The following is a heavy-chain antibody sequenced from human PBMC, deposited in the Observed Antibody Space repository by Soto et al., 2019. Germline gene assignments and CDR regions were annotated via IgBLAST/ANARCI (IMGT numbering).Heavy chain of an antibody. CDR3: ARRHYDFWSGYYTGMDV. J-gene: IGHJ6*02. CDR1: GFTFSSYS. V-gene: IGHV3-48*02. D-gene: IGHD3-3*01. CDR2: ISSSSSTI. Sequence: SLRLSCAASGFTFSSYSMNWVRQAPGKGLEWVSYISSSSSTIYYADSVKGRFTISRDNAKNSLYLQMNSLRDEDTAVYYCARRHYDFWSGYYTGMDVWGQGTTVTVSS.